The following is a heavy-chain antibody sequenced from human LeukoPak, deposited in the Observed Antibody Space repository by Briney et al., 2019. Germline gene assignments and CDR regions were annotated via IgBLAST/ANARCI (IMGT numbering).Heavy chain of an antibody. J-gene: IGHJ4*02. D-gene: IGHD3-10*01. CDR2: IIPIFGTA. Sequence: SVKVSCKAPGGTFNSYAISWVRQAPGQGLEWMGGIIPIFGTANYAQKFQGRVPIPTDESTSTAYMELSSLRSEDTAVFYCAREAGGPGGPLDYWGQGTLVTVSS. V-gene: IGHV1-69*05. CDR3: AREAGGPGGPLDY. CDR1: GGTFNSYA.